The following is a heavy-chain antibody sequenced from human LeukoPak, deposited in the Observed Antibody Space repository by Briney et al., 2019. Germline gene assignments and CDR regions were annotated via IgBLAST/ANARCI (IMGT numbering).Heavy chain of an antibody. V-gene: IGHV3-48*02. CDR3: ARMEGTVNWFGP. CDR2: ISRSSSTI. D-gene: IGHD1-7*01. J-gene: IGHJ5*02. CDR1: GFTFSSYR. Sequence: PGGSLRLSCAASGFTFSSYRMNWVRQAPGKGLEWVSHISRSSSTIYYADSVKGRFTISRDNAKNSLYLQMNSLRDEDTAVYYCARMEGTVNWFGPWGQGTLVSVSS.